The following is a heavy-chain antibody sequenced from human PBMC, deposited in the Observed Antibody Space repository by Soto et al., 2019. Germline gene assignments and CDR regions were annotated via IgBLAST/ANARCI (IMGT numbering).Heavy chain of an antibody. J-gene: IGHJ6*04. Sequence: SETLSLTFAVYGGSFSGYYWSWIRQPPGKGLEWIGEINHTGSTNYNPSLKSRVTISVDKSTNQVSLKLSSVTAADTAVYYCARSPRAPRAPNVDTAPQDLGYYYYYGMDDWGKGTRVT. V-gene: IGHV4-34*01. CDR2: INHTGST. CDR3: ARSPRAPRAPNVDTAPQDLGYYYYYGMDD. CDR1: GGSFSGYY. D-gene: IGHD5-18*01.